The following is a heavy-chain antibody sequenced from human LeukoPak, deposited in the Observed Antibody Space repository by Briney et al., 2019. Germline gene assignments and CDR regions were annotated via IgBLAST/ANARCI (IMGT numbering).Heavy chain of an antibody. D-gene: IGHD3-16*01. CDR2: IWYDGSNK. CDR1: GFTFGSHG. J-gene: IGHJ4*02. CDR3: ARWGDGKKFDY. Sequence: GGSLRLSCAASGFTFGSHGMHWVRQAPGKGLEWVAVIWYDGSNKYYADSVKGRFTISRDNSKNMLFLQMNSLTVVDTAVYYCARWGDGKKFDYWGQGTLLTVSS. V-gene: IGHV3-33*01.